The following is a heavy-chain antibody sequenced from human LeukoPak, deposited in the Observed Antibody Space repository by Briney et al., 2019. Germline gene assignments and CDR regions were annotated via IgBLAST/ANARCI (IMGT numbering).Heavy chain of an antibody. CDR3: ALSAMDV. CDR1: GFTFSSYG. V-gene: IGHV3-30*03. J-gene: IGHJ6*02. CDR2: ISYDGSNK. D-gene: IGHD3-3*01. Sequence: GRSPRLSCAASGFTFSSYGMHWVRQAPGKGLEWVAVISYDGSNKYYADSVKGRFTISRDNSKNTLYLQMNSLRAEDTAVYYCALSAMDVWGQGTTVTVSS.